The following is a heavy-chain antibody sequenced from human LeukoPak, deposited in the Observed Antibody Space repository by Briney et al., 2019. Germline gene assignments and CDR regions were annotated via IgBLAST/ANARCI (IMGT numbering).Heavy chain of an antibody. Sequence: ASVKVSCKASGYTFTSYFMHWVRQAPGQGLEWLGMINPSGSTTTYAQKFQGRVTMTRDTSTSTVYMELSSLRSEDTAVYYCARAAGYYDSSARVSYYYYGMDVWGQGTTVTVSS. CDR2: INPSGSTT. J-gene: IGHJ6*02. V-gene: IGHV1-46*01. CDR3: ARAAGYYDSSARVSYYYYGMDV. CDR1: GYTFTSYF. D-gene: IGHD3-22*01.